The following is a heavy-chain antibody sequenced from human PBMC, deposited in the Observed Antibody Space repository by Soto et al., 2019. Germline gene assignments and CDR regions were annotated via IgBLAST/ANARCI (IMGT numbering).Heavy chain of an antibody. Sequence: SETLSLTCTVSGDSVTRGDYYWSWIRQPPGKGLEWIGYIYYSGNTNYSPSLKSRVAISLDTSHNQFSLKLSSVTAADTAVYFCARIPVDTYMTYWFDPWGQGTLVTVSS. CDR1: GDSVTRGDYY. J-gene: IGHJ5*01. V-gene: IGHV4-61*08. CDR2: IYYSGNT. D-gene: IGHD5-18*01. CDR3: ARIPVDTYMTYWFDP.